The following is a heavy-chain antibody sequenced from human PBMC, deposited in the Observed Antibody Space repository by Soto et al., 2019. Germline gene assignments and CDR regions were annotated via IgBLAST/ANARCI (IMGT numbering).Heavy chain of an antibody. CDR1: GGSVSSTNW. V-gene: IGHV4-4*02. J-gene: IGHJ5*02. CDR3: ATSNWFDP. CDR2: IYHIGST. Sequence: SETLSLTCAVSGGSVSSTNWWSWVRQSPGKGLEWIGDIYHIGSTNYNPSLRGRVTISVDKSNNQFSLKLSSVTAADTAVYYCATSNWFDPWGQGTLVTVSS.